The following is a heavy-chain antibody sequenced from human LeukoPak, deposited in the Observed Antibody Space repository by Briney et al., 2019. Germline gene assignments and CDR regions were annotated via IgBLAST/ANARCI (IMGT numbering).Heavy chain of an antibody. V-gene: IGHV1-2*02. D-gene: IGHD3-10*01. CDR2: INPNSDAT. J-gene: IGHJ3*02. Sequence: ASVKVSCKSSGYTFTGYFIHWVRQAPGQGLEWMGWINPNSDATNYAQKFQGRVTMTRDTSISTAYMDMSSLRSDDTAVYYCARNLWFGESSDAFDMWGQGTVVTVSS. CDR3: ARNLWFGESSDAFDM. CDR1: GYTFTGYF.